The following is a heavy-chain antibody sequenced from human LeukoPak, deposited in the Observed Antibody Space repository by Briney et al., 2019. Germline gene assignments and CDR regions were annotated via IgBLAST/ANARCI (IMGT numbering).Heavy chain of an antibody. J-gene: IGHJ5*02. Sequence: SETLSLTCTVSGGSISSYYWSWIRQPPGKGLEWIGEINHSGSTNYNPSLKSRVTISVDTSKNQFSLKLSSVTAADTAVYYCARDYGSGLSWGQGTLVTVSS. CDR3: ARDYGSGLS. V-gene: IGHV4-34*01. CDR2: INHSGST. D-gene: IGHD3-10*01. CDR1: GGSISSYY.